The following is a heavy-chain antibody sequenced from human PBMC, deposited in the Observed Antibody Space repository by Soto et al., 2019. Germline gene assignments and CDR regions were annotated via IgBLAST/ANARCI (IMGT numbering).Heavy chain of an antibody. V-gene: IGHV3-30*04. CDR1: GITLSSYA. D-gene: IGHD1-20*01. CDR2: ISSDGKNK. Sequence: QVQLVESGGGVVQPGTSLRLSCEGSGITLSSYAMHWVRQAPGKGLEWVSVISSDGKNKYYADSVKGRFSISRDSSKNAMYLQVNSLRTEDTAVYYCAGGTPIISGTTGVYWGQGTLVTVSS. CDR3: AGGTPIISGTTGVY. J-gene: IGHJ4*02.